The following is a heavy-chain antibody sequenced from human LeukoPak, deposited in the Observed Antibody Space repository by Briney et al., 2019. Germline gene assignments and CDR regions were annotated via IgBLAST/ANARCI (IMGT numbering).Heavy chain of an antibody. Sequence: PGGSLRLSCEASGFTFSRYWMHWVRQAPGKRLVWVSRIKSDGKTNDADSVKGRFTISRDNAKNTVSLQMDSLRAEDTGVYYCARGPSEVGGYYPEYFRHWGQGTLDTVSS. V-gene: IGHV3-74*01. CDR1: GFTFSRYW. CDR2: IKSDGKT. D-gene: IGHD3-22*01. J-gene: IGHJ1*01. CDR3: ARGPSEVGGYYPEYFRH.